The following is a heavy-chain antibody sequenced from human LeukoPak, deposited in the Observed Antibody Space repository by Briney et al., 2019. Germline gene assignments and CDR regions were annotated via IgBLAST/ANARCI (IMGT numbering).Heavy chain of an antibody. CDR1: GSSISTYY. V-gene: IGHV4-59*08. J-gene: IGHJ5*02. CDR3: ARHGAPYYYDSNTWFDP. D-gene: IGHD3-22*01. CDR2: IYGSGSA. Sequence: NTSETLSLTCIVSGSSISTYYWSWIRQSPGKGLEWIGYIYGSGSANYNPSLKRRVIISVDTSKNQFSLKLSSVTAADTAVYYCARHGAPYYYDSNTWFDPWGQGTLVTVSS.